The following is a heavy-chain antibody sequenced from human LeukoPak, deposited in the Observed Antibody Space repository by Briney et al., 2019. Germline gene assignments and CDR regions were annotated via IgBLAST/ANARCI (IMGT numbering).Heavy chain of an antibody. V-gene: IGHV4-34*01. CDR1: GGSFSGYY. D-gene: IGHD6-13*01. CDR2: INHSGST. Sequence: SETLSLTCAVYGGSFSGYYWSWIRQPPGKGLEWIGEINHSGSTNYNPSLKSRVTISVDTSKNQFSLKLSSVTAADTAVYYCAREKGSSWYVDYWGQGTLVTVPS. J-gene: IGHJ4*02. CDR3: AREKGSSWYVDY.